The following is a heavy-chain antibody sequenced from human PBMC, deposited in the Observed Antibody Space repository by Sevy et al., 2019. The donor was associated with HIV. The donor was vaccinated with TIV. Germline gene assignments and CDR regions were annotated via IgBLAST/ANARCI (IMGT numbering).Heavy chain of an antibody. CDR1: GDSVSSNSAA. CDR3: ARGQGGYSSGWYNWFDP. Sequence: SQTLSLTCAISGDSVSSNSAAWNWIRQSPSRGLEWLGRTYYRSKWYNDYAVSVKSRITINPDTSKNQFSLQLNSVTPEDTAGYYCARGQGGYSSGWYNWFDPWGQGTLVTVSS. D-gene: IGHD6-19*01. V-gene: IGHV6-1*01. CDR2: TYYRSKWYN. J-gene: IGHJ5*02.